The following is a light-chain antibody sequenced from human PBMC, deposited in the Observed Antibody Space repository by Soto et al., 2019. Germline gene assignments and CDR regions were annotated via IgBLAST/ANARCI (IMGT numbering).Light chain of an antibody. V-gene: IGLV4-69*01. J-gene: IGLJ2*01. CDR1: SGHSSYA. CDR2: LNSDGSH. CDR3: QTWGTGIHEVV. Sequence: QLVLTQSPSASASLGASVKLTCTLSSGHSSYAIAWHQQQPEKGPRYLMKLNSDGSHSKGDGIPDRFSGSSSGAERYLTISSLQSEDEADDYCQTWGTGIHEVVFGGGTKLTVL.